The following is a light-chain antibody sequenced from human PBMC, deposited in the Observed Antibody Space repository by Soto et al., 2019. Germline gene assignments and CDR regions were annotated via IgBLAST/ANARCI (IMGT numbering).Light chain of an antibody. Sequence: QCLLAHPASRSGPPGQSITISCTGTSSDVCGYNYFSWYQQHPGKAPKLMIYEVSNRPSGVSNRFSGSKSGNTASLTISGLQAEDEADYYRRSYTRSXPRVFGLGTKVXV. J-gene: IGLJ1*01. CDR1: SSDVCGYNY. CDR3: RSYTRSXPRV. V-gene: IGLV2-14*01. CDR2: EVS.